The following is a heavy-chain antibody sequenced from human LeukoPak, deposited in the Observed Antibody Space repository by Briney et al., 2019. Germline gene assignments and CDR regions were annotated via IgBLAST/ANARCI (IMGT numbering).Heavy chain of an antibody. CDR3: AKVVDTNYYDSSGYGGSDFDY. D-gene: IGHD3-22*01. CDR1: GFTFSSYA. CDR2: ISGSGGST. V-gene: IGHV3-23*01. Sequence: GGSLRLSCAVSGFTFSSYAMSWVRQAPGKGLEWVSAISGSGGSTYYADSVKGRFTISRDNSKNTLYLQMNSLRAEDTAVYYCAKVVDTNYYDSSGYGGSDFDYWGQGTLVTVSS. J-gene: IGHJ4*02.